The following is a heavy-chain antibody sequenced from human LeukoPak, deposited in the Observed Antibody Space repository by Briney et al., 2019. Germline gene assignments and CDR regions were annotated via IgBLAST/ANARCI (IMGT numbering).Heavy chain of an antibody. CDR1: GGSISSYY. CDR2: IYYSGST. CDR3: ARRSGGYAWGHFDY. V-gene: IGHV4-59*08. D-gene: IGHD5-12*01. Sequence: SETLSLTCTVPGGSISSYYWSWIRQPPGKGLEWIGYIYYSGSTNYNPSLKSRVTISVDTSKNQFSLKLSSVTAADTAVYYCARRSGGYAWGHFDYWGQGTLVTVSS. J-gene: IGHJ4*02.